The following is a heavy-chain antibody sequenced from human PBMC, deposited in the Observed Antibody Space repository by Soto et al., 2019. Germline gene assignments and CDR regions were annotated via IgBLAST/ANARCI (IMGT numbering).Heavy chain of an antibody. V-gene: IGHV4-34*01. Sequence: SETLSLTCAVYGGSFSGYYWSWIRQPPGKGLEWIGEINHSGSTNYSPSLKSRVNISVDTSKNQFSLKLSSVTAADTAVYYCARLRFLEWLLSNDAFDIWGQGTMVTVSS. D-gene: IGHD3-3*01. CDR2: INHSGST. CDR1: GGSFSGYY. J-gene: IGHJ3*02. CDR3: ARLRFLEWLLSNDAFDI.